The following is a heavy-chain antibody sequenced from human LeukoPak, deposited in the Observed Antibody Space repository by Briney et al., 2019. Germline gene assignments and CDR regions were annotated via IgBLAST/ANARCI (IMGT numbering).Heavy chain of an antibody. CDR1: GGSFSGYY. CDR2: INHSGST. V-gene: IGHV4-34*01. D-gene: IGHD6-19*01. J-gene: IGHJ5*02. CDR3: ARLGERGSGPRRWFDP. Sequence: SETLSLTCAVYGGSFSGYYWSWIRQPPGKGLEWIGEINHSGSTNYNPSLKSRVTISVDTSKNQFSLKLSSVTAADTAVYYCARLGERGSGPRRWFDPWGQGTLVTVSS.